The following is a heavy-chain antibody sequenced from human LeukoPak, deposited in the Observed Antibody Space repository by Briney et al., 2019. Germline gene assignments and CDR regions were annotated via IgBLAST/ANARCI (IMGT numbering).Heavy chain of an antibody. CDR2: IYYSGST. V-gene: IGHV4-39*01. Sequence: PSETLSLTCTVSGGSISSSSYYWGWIRQPPGKGLEWIGSIYYSGSTYYNPSLKSRVTISVDTSKNQFSLKLSSVTAADTAVYYCASETPFSPNMVRGIRFYYYYYMDVWGKGTTVTVSS. CDR3: ASETPFSPNMVRGIRFYYYYYMDV. D-gene: IGHD3-10*01. J-gene: IGHJ6*03. CDR1: GGSISSSSYY.